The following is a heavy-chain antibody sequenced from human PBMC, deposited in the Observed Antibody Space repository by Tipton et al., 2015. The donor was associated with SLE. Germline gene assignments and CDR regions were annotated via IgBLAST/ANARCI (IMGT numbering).Heavy chain of an antibody. D-gene: IGHD2-2*01. CDR1: GFSISDTSYF. J-gene: IGHJ4*02. CDR2: VYYDGSTYNDPSLSGNT. Sequence: TLSLTCTVSGFSISDTSYFWGWIRQSPGEGLEWLGSVYYDGSTYNDPSLSGNTYHNPSLNGRLTMSVDTSENHFSLNLKSVTGADTAVYYCAWGYCSTTSCSILSPTFDFWGQGALVTVSS. CDR3: AWGYCSTTSCSILSPTFDF. V-gene: IGHV4-39*07.